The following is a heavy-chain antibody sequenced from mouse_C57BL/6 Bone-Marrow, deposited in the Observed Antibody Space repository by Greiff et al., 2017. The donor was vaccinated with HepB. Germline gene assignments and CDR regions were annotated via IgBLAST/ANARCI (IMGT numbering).Heavy chain of an antibody. D-gene: IGHD1-1*01. CDR2: IHPNSGST. Sequence: QVQLQQPGAELVKPGASVKLSCKASGYTFTSYWMHWVKQRPGQGLEWIGMIHPNSGSTNYNEKFKSKATLTVDKSSSTAYMQLSSLTSDDSAVYYCARDPRYYGSSYDYYAMDYWGQGTSVTVSS. CDR1: GYTFTSYW. J-gene: IGHJ4*01. CDR3: ARDPRYYGSSYDYYAMDY. V-gene: IGHV1-64*01.